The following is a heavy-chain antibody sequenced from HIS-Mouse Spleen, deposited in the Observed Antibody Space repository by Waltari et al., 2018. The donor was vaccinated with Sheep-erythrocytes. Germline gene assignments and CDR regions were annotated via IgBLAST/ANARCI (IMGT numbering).Heavy chain of an antibody. Sequence: EVQLVESGGGLVKPGGSLRLSCSASVFTFSSQRMNWVRQAPGKGLEWVSSISSSSSYIYYADSVKGRFTISRDNAKNSLYLQMNSLRAEDTAVYYCARLYYYDSSGYYFDYWGQGTLVTVSS. CDR3: ARLYYYDSSGYYFDY. CDR2: ISSSSSYI. J-gene: IGHJ4*02. V-gene: IGHV3-21*01. CDR1: VFTFSSQR. D-gene: IGHD3-22*01.